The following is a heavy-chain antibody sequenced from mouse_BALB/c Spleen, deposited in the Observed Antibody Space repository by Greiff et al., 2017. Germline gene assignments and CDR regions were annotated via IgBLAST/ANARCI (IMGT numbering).Heavy chain of an antibody. CDR2: ISSGSSTI. CDR1: GFTFSSFG. Sequence: EVQLVESGGGLVQPGGSRKLSCAASGFTFSSFGMHWVRQAPEKGLEWVAYISSGSSTIYYADTVKGRFTLSRDNAKNTLFLQMTSLRSEDTAMYYCAREGCRYDEGGYARDYWGQGTSVTVSS. D-gene: IGHD2-14*01. J-gene: IGHJ4*01. V-gene: IGHV5-17*02. CDR3: AREGCRYDEGGYARDY.